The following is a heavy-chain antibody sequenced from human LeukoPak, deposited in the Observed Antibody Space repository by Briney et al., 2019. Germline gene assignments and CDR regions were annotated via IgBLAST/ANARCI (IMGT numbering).Heavy chain of an antibody. CDR2: IYHSGGT. CDR3: ARGLLDFYYYYYMDV. J-gene: IGHJ6*03. D-gene: IGHD2-15*01. CDR1: GYSISSGYY. V-gene: IGHV4-38-2*02. Sequence: SETLSLTCTVSGYSISSGYYWGWIRPPPGKGLEWIGSIYHSGGTYYNPSLKSRVTISVDTSKNQFSLKLSSVTAADTAVYYCARGLLDFYYYYYMDVWGKGTTVTVSS.